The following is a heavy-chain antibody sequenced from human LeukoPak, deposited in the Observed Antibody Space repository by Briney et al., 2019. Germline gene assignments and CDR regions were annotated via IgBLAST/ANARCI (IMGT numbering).Heavy chain of an antibody. CDR2: ISGYNGNI. Sequence: GSVKISCKASGYTFTSYGISWVRQAPGQGLEWMGWISGYNGNINYAQKLQGRVTMTTDTSTSTAYMELRSLRSDDTAVYYCAREGMKQQLVRYHNWFDPWGQGTLVTVSA. D-gene: IGHD6-13*01. CDR1: GYTFTSYG. J-gene: IGHJ5*02. V-gene: IGHV1-18*01. CDR3: AREGMKQQLVRYHNWFDP.